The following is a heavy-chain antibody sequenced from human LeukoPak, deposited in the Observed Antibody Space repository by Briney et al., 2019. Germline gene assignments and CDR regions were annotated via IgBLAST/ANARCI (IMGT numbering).Heavy chain of an antibody. D-gene: IGHD3-10*01. Sequence: GASVKVSCKASGYTFTSYGISWVRRAPGQGLEWMGWISAYNGNTDYAQRLQGRVTMTTDTSTSTAYMELRGLRSDDTAVYYCAREHYYGSGSFPVSFDYWGQGALVTVSS. CDR3: AREHYYGSGSFPVSFDY. J-gene: IGHJ4*02. V-gene: IGHV1-18*01. CDR2: ISAYNGNT. CDR1: GYTFTSYG.